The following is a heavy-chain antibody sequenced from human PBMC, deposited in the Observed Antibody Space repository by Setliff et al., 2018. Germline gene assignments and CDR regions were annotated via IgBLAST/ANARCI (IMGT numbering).Heavy chain of an antibody. V-gene: IGHV3-23*01. J-gene: IGHJ5*02. D-gene: IGHD3-10*01. CDR2: ISGSGGST. CDR1: GFTFSSYA. CDR3: AINGFGGVALGVYNWFDP. Sequence: GGSLRLSCAASGFTFSSYAMSWVRQAPGKGLEWVSAISGSGGSTYYADSVKGRFTISRDNSKNTLYLQMNSLRAEDTAVYYCAINGFGGVALGVYNWFDPWGQGTLVTVSS.